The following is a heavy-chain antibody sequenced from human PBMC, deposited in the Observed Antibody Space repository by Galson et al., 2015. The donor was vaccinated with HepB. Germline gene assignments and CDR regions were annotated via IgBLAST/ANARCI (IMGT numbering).Heavy chain of an antibody. D-gene: IGHD3-22*01. J-gene: IGHJ3*02. CDR3: AADFTYYYDSRGPKGGAFEI. CDR2: IVVGSGNK. CDR1: GFTFTSSA. Sequence: SVKVSCKASGFTFTSSAGQWVRQARGQRLEWIGWIVVGSGNKNYAQKFQERVTITRDMSTSTAYMELSSLRSEDTAVYYCAADFTYYYDSRGPKGGAFEIWGQGTMVTVSS. V-gene: IGHV1-58*01.